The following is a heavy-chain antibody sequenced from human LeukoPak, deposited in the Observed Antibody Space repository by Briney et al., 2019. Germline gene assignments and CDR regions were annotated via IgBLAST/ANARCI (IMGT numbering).Heavy chain of an antibody. V-gene: IGHV4-39*07. J-gene: IGHJ6*02. CDR2: IYYSGST. CDR1: GGSISSSSYY. CDR3: ARDQAPYSSGPYYYGMDV. D-gene: IGHD6-19*01. Sequence: SETLSLTCTVSGGSISSSSYYWGWIRQPPGKGLEWVGSIYYSGSTYYNLSLKSRVTISVDTSKNQYSLKLTSVTAADTAVYYCARDQAPYSSGPYYYGMDVWGQGTTVTVSS.